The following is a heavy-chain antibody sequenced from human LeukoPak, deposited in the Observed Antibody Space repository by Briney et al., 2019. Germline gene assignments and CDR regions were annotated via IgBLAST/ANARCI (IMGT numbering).Heavy chain of an antibody. D-gene: IGHD5-12*01. CDR3: ARYVDIVSLRPYVDY. Sequence: SETLFLTCASSGGSMSSWYWSWIRQPPGKGLEWIGYIYYSGSTNYNPSLKSRVTISVDTSKNQFSLKLSSVTAADTAVYYCARYVDIVSLRPYVDYWGQGTLVTVSS. J-gene: IGHJ4*02. CDR1: GGSMSSWY. V-gene: IGHV4-59*01. CDR2: IYYSGST.